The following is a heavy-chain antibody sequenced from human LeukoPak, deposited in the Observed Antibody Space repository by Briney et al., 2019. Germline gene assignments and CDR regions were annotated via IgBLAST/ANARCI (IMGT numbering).Heavy chain of an antibody. V-gene: IGHV3-21*01. CDR1: GFSFTSFG. CDR3: ARVRGDYFLDC. J-gene: IGHJ4*02. CDR2: ITTSTGI. D-gene: IGHD2/OR15-2a*01. Sequence: PEGSLRLSCAASGFSFTSFGMTWVRLAPGKGLEWVSSITTSTGIYYTDSVKGRFTISRDNAKNSLYLQMNSLRAEDTAVYYCARVRGDYFLDCWGQGTLVTVSS.